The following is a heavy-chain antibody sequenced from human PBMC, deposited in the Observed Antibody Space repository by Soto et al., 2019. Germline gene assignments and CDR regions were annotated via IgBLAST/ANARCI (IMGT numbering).Heavy chain of an antibody. CDR1: GGSISSGVYS. V-gene: IGHV4-31*11. J-gene: IGHJ6*02. CDR3: ARLDV. Sequence: SETLSLTCAVSGGSISSGVYSWNWIRQAPGKGLEWIGYIYYSGITYYNPSLKSRVTISVDTSKNQFSLKLSSVTAADTAVYYCARLDVWGQGTTVTVSS. CDR2: IYYSGIT.